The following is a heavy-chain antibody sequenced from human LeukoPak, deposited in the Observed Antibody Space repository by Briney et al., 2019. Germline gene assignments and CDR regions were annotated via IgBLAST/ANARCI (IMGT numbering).Heavy chain of an antibody. CDR1: GFTFSSYW. D-gene: IGHD4-11*01. CDR3: ARDHYRAVTASDY. V-gene: IGHV3-7*01. Sequence: TGGSLRLSCAASGFTFSSYWMSWVRQAPGKGLEWVANIKQDGSEKYYVDSVKGRFTISRDNAKNSLYLQMNSLRAEDTAVYYCARDHYRAVTASDYWGQGTLVTVSS. J-gene: IGHJ4*02. CDR2: IKQDGSEK.